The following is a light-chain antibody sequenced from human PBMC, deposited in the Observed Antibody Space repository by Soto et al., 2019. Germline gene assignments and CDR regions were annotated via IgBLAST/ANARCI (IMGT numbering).Light chain of an antibody. CDR3: QQYNNWPET. CDR1: QSVSSN. V-gene: IGKV3-15*01. J-gene: IGKJ1*01. Sequence: EIVMTQSPSTLSVSAGERATLSCRASQSVSSNLAWYQQIPGAAPRLLIYGASSRATGIPARFSGSGSGTEFTLTISSLQSEDFAVYYCQQYNNWPETFGQGTKVDIK. CDR2: GAS.